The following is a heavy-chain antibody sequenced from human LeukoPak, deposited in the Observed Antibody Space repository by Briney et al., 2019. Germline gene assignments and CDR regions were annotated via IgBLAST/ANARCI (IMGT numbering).Heavy chain of an antibody. CDR3: ARVNIVATVDY. CDR2: IYYSGST. J-gene: IGHJ4*02. CDR1: GGSISSYY. V-gene: IGHV4-59*08. D-gene: IGHD5-12*01. Sequence: SETLFLTCTVSGGSISSYYWSWVRQPPGKGLEWIGYIYYSGSTNYNPSLKSRVTISVDTSKNQFSLKLSSVTAADTAVYYCARVNIVATVDYWGQGTLVTVSS.